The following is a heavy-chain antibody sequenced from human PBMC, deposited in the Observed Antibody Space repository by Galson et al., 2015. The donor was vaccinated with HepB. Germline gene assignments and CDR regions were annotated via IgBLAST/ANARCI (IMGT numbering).Heavy chain of an antibody. D-gene: IGHD2-15*01. CDR2: MNPNSGNT. CDR1: GYTFTSYD. V-gene: IGHV1-8*01. J-gene: IGHJ6*03. CDR3: AKGGSGAYYYYYMDV. Sequence: SVKVSCKASGYTFTSYDINWVRQATGQGLEWMGWMNPNSGNTGYAQKFQGRVTMTRNTSISTAYMEVSSLRSDDTAVYYCAKGGSGAYYYYYMDVWGKGTTVTVSS.